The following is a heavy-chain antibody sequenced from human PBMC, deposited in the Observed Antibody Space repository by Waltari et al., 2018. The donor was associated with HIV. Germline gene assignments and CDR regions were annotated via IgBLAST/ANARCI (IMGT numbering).Heavy chain of an antibody. D-gene: IGHD1-26*01. J-gene: IGHJ4*02. CDR1: GFTFSSYW. Sequence: EVQLVESGGGLVQPGGSLRLSCAASGFTFSSYWMPWVRQGPGKGLVWVSRINSYGTSTTYADSVRGRFTISRDNAKNTLYLQMNSLRAEDTAVYYCARSEMGATDYWGQGTLVTVSS. CDR3: ARSEMGATDY. V-gene: IGHV3-74*01. CDR2: INSYGTST.